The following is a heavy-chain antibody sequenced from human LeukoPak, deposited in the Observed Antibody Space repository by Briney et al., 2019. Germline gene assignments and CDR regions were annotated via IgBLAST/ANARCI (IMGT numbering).Heavy chain of an antibody. V-gene: IGHV3-23*01. J-gene: IGHJ6*03. CDR2: LSGSGDRA. Sequence: GGSLRLSCAASGFTFSSYAVSWVRQAPGKGLQRVSALSGSGDRAYYADSVKGRFTISRDNSKNTLFMQMNSLRAEDTAVYYCAKAARKDHFWSGRHYYYYMDVWGKGTTVTVSS. D-gene: IGHD3-3*02. CDR1: GFTFSSYA. CDR3: AKAARKDHFWSGRHYYYYMDV.